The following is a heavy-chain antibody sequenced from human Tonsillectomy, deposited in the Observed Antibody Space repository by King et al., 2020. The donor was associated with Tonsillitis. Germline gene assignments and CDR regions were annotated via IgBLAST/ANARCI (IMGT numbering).Heavy chain of an antibody. D-gene: IGHD3-10*01. CDR3: ARVTRITMVRGGNYYYMDV. CDR2: IDWDDDK. CDR1: GFSLSTSGMC. Sequence: VTLKESGPALVKPTQTLTLTCTFSGFSLSTSGMCVSWIRQPPGKALEWLARIDWDDDKYYSTSLKTRLTISKDTSKNQVVLTMTNMDPVDTATYYCARVTRITMVRGGNYYYMDVWGKGTTVTVSS. J-gene: IGHJ6*03. V-gene: IGHV2-70*15.